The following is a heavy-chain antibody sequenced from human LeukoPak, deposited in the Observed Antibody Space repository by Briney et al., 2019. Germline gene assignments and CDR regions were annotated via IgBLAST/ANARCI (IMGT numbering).Heavy chain of an antibody. CDR2: ISTSGSII. J-gene: IGHJ4*02. CDR3: ARGRIYFDY. Sequence: PGGSLRLSCTASGFTFKSYWMHWVRQAPGKGLEWVTYISTSGSIINYADSVKGRFTISRDNAKNSLYLQMNSLTAEDTALYYCARGRIYFDYWGQGTLVAVSS. CDR1: GFTFKSYW. V-gene: IGHV3-48*04.